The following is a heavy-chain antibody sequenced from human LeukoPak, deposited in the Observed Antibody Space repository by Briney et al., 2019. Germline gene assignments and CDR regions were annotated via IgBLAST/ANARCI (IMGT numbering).Heavy chain of an antibody. D-gene: IGHD4-17*01. V-gene: IGHV3-23*01. J-gene: IGHJ4*02. CDR2: ISGSSGLT. CDR1: GFTFSSYA. Sequence: GGSLRLSCAASGFTFSSYAMSWVRQAPGRGLEWVSAISGSSGLTYYADSVKGRFTISRDDSKNTLFLQMNSLRAEDTAVYYCARRGESTSYGDYRFDYWGQGTLVTVSS. CDR3: ARRGESTSYGDYRFDY.